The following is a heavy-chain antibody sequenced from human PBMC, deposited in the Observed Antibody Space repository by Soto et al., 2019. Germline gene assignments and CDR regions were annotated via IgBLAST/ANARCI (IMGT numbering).Heavy chain of an antibody. CDR2: IYYSGST. Sequence: SETLSLTCTVSGGSISSGDYYWSWIRQPPGKGLEWIGYIYYSGSTCYNPSLKSRVTISVDTSKNQFSLKLSSVTAADTAVYYCARAATVTETYYYYGMDVWGQGTTVTVSS. CDR1: GGSISSGDYY. V-gene: IGHV4-30-4*01. D-gene: IGHD4-4*01. J-gene: IGHJ6*02. CDR3: ARAATVTETYYYYGMDV.